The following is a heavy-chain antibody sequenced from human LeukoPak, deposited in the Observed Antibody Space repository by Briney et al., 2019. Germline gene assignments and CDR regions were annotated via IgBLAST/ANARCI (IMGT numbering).Heavy chain of an antibody. CDR1: GYTFTGYY. CDR3: ARGRGYYYDSSGYYNFDY. J-gene: IGHJ4*02. Sequence: ASVKVSCKASGYTFTGYYMHWVRQAPGQGLEWMGWINPNSGGTNYAQKFQGWVTMTRDTSISTAYMELSRLRSDDTAVYYCARGRGYYYDSSGYYNFDYWGQGTLVTVSS. CDR2: INPNSGGT. V-gene: IGHV1-2*04. D-gene: IGHD3-22*01.